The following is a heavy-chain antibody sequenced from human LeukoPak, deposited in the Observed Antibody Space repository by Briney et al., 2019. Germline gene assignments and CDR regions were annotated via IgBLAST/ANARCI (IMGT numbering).Heavy chain of an antibody. Sequence: PSETLSLTCAVYGGSFSGYYWSWIRQPPGKGLEWIGEINHSGSTNYNPSLKSRVTISVDTSKNQFSLKLSSVTAADTAVHYCARRHYYYGMDVWGQGTTVTVSS. CDR3: ARRHYYYGMDV. CDR1: GGSFSGYY. CDR2: INHSGST. V-gene: IGHV4-34*01. J-gene: IGHJ6*02.